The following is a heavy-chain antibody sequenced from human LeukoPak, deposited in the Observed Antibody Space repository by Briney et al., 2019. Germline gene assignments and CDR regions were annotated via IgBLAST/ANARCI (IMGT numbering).Heavy chain of an antibody. CDR1: GGSISSYF. CDR2: IYYSGST. V-gene: IGHV4-59*01. D-gene: IGHD3-10*01. CDR3: ARRPPYMVGFDY. Sequence: SETLSLTCTVSGGSISSYFWSWIRQPPGKGLEWIGYIYYSGSTNYNPSLKSRVSISVDTSKNQFSLRLRSVTAADTAVYYCARRPPYMVGFDYWGQGTLVTVSS. J-gene: IGHJ4*02.